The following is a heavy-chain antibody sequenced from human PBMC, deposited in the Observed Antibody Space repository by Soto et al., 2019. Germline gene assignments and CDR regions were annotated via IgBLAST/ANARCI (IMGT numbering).Heavy chain of an antibody. V-gene: IGHV4-39*01. CDR3: RRSSRYSTDV. CDR1: GDSIRSSSY. D-gene: IGHD6-13*01. Sequence: QLQLQESGPGLVKPSETLSLTCTVSGDSIRSSSYWGWIRQPPGKGLEWIGSIYSTGNTYYNPSPXRXGXIXXDTSKNQFSLNVISVTAADTAVYYCRRSSRYSTDVWGQGTTVTVSS. CDR2: IYSTGNT. J-gene: IGHJ6*02.